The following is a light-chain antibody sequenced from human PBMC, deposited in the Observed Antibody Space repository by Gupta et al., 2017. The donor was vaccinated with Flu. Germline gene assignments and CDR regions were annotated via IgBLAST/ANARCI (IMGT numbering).Light chain of an antibody. Sequence: QSVLTQPPSVSAAPGQKVTISCSGSSSNIGNNYVSWYQQLPGTAPKLLIYENNKRPSGIPDRFSGSKSGTSATLGITGRQTGDEADYYCGTWDSSLSVGGVFGGGTKLTVL. CDR3: GTWDSSLSVGGV. CDR1: SSNIGNNY. V-gene: IGLV1-51*02. CDR2: ENN. J-gene: IGLJ3*02.